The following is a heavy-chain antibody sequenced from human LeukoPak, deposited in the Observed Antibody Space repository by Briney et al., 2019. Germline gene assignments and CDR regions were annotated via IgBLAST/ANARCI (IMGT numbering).Heavy chain of an antibody. CDR3: ASGTPEAPHDN. CDR1: GFSLSDYY. D-gene: IGHD1-1*01. J-gene: IGHJ4*02. V-gene: IGHV3-11*03. Sequence: PGGSLRLSCAASGFSLSDYYMTWIRQAPGKGLEWIAYFNNVDICTNYAESVRGRFTISRDSAKNSLYLQMNSLRADDTAVYYCASGTPEAPHDNWGQGTLVTVSS. CDR2: FNNVDICT.